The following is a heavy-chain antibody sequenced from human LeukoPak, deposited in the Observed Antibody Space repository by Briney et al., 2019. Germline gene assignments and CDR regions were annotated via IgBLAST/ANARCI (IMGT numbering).Heavy chain of an antibody. V-gene: IGHV1-46*01. Sequence: ASVKVSCKASGYTFTSYYMHSVRQAPGQGLEWMGIINPSGGSTSYAQKFQGRVTMTRDTSTSTVYMELSSLRSEDTAVYYCAREVYYYGSGSYYFDYWGQGTLVTVSS. CDR3: AREVYYYGSGSYYFDY. J-gene: IGHJ4*02. D-gene: IGHD3-10*01. CDR2: INPSGGST. CDR1: GYTFTSYY.